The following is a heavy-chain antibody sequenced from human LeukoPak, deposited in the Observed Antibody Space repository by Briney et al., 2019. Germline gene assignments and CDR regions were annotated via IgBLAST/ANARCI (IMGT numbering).Heavy chain of an antibody. CDR1: GDSVSSNGAT. V-gene: IGHV6-1*01. D-gene: IGHD3/OR15-3a*01. Sequence: SQTVSLTCAICGDSVSSNGATGKWIRQSPSRVVQWLGWTCYRTQWYSDYAVSVQSRIIVDRDTSRNHFSLQLNSVTPEDTAVYYCARGSYGLGGFWDYYFDYWGQGALVTVSS. CDR2: TCYRTQWYS. CDR3: ARGSYGLGGFWDYYFDY. J-gene: IGHJ4*02.